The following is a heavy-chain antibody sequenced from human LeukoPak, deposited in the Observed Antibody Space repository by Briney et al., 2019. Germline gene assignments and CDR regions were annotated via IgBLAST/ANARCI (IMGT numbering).Heavy chain of an antibody. D-gene: IGHD1-26*01. J-gene: IGHJ4*02. CDR1: GGSINIYY. CDR3: ARLASGSYGPLAPFDY. Sequence: SETLSLTCTVSGGSINIYYWSWLRQPPGKGLEGFGDIYDSGSTKYNPYLKSRVTISVDTSKNQFAQRLSFVTAADTAVYYSARLASGSYGPLAPFDYWGQGTLVTVSS. V-gene: IGHV4-59*08. CDR2: IYDSGST.